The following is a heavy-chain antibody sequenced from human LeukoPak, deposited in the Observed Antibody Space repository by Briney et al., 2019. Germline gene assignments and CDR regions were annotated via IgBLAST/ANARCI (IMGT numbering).Heavy chain of an antibody. J-gene: IGHJ4*02. D-gene: IGHD2-15*01. CDR1: GFTFSSYW. V-gene: IGHV3-7*01. Sequence: GGSLRLSCAASGFTFSSYWMSWFRQAPGKGLEWVANIKQDGSEKYYVDSVKGRFTISRDNAKNSLYLQMNSLRAEDTAVYYCARDPAAYYFDYWGQGTLVTVSS. CDR2: IKQDGSEK. CDR3: ARDPAAYYFDY.